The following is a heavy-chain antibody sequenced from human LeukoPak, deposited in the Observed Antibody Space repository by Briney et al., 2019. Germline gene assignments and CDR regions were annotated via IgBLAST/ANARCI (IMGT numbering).Heavy chain of an antibody. CDR3: ARDLDSGSHDYWFDP. V-gene: IGHV1-69*01. J-gene: IGHJ5*02. CDR2: IIPIFGTA. D-gene: IGHD1-26*01. CDR1: GGTFSSYA. Sequence: SVRVSCKASGGTFSSYAISWVRQAPGQGLEWMGGIIPIFGTANYAQKFQGRVTITADESTSTAYMELSSLRSEDTAVYYCARDLDSGSHDYWFDPWGQGTLVTVSS.